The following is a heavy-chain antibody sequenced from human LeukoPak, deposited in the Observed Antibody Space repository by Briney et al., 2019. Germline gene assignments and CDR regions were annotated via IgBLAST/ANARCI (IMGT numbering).Heavy chain of an antibody. CDR1: GGTLSRYA. D-gene: IGHD4-17*01. V-gene: IGHV1-69*06. CDR2: IIPIFGTA. CDR3: ARVYGDYPYSPNRNYFDY. Sequence: GASVKVSCKASGGTLSRYAISWVRQAPGQGLEWMGGIIPIFGTANYAQKFQGRVTITADKSTSTAYMELSSLRSEDTAVYYCARVYGDYPYSPNRNYFDYWGQGTLVTVSS. J-gene: IGHJ4*02.